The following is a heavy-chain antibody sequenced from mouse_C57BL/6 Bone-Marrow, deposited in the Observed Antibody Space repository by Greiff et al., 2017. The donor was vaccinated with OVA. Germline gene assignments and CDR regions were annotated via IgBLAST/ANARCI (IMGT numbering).Heavy chain of an antibody. J-gene: IGHJ1*03. CDR2: IDPETGGT. V-gene: IGHV1-15*01. Sequence: VQVVESGAELVRPGASVTLSCKASGYTFTDYEMHWVKQTPVHGLEWIGAIDPETGGTAYNQKFRGKAILTADKSSSTAYMELRSLTSEDSAVYYCTRKEIYYYGSSDWYFDVWGTGTTVTVSS. D-gene: IGHD1-1*01. CDR3: TRKEIYYYGSSDWYFDV. CDR1: GYTFTDYE.